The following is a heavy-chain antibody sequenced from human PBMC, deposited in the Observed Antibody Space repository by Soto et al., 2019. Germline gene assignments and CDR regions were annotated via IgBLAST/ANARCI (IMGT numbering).Heavy chain of an antibody. CDR3: ARLIHCKTTSCYFDY. V-gene: IGHV4-39*01. CDR2: VYYSGTT. CDR1: GGSISSSSYY. D-gene: IGHD2-2*01. J-gene: IGHJ4*02. Sequence: SETLSLTCTVSGGSISSSSYYWAWVRQPPGKGLEWIGSVYYSGTTYYNPSLKSRVTISGDTSKNQFSLKLSSVTAADTAVFYCARLIHCKTTSCYFDYGGQGTLVPVSA.